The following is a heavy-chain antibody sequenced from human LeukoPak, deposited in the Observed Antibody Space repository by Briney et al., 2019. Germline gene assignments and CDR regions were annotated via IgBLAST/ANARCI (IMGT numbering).Heavy chain of an antibody. D-gene: IGHD3-16*01. Sequence: GASVKVSCKASGYSFTDYYIHWVRLAPGQGLEWMGWINPKSGGTHYAQKFQGRVSMTRDTSINTVHLELSSLKTNDTAVYYCARTRKGVWGSYSPWGQGTLVTVSS. CDR2: INPKSGGT. V-gene: IGHV1-2*02. J-gene: IGHJ4*02. CDR1: GYSFTDYY. CDR3: ARTRKGVWGSYSP.